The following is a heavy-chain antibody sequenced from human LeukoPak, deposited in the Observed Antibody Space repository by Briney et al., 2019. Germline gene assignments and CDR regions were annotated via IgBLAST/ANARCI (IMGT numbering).Heavy chain of an antibody. J-gene: IGHJ6*02. CDR3: ARDRSWIGSGYYTVYGMDV. V-gene: IGHV3-11*01. D-gene: IGHD3-3*01. Sequence: GGSLRLSCAASGFTFSDYYMSWIRQAPGKGLEWVSYISSSGSTIYYADSVKGRFTISRDNAKNSLYLQMNSLRAEDTAVYYCARDRSWIGSGYYTVYGMDVWGQGTTVTVSS. CDR1: GFTFSDYY. CDR2: ISSSGSTI.